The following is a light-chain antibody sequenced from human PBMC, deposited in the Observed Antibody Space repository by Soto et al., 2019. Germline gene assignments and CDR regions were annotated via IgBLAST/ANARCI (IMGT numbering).Light chain of an antibody. CDR3: KQYNNWPT. V-gene: IGKV3-15*01. Sequence: EIVMTQSPATLSVSPGERATLSCRASQSVSSNLAWYQQKPGQAPRFLIYGASTRATGIQARFSGSGSGTEFTLTISSLQSEDFAVYYCKQYNNWPTFGQGTKVEIK. CDR1: QSVSSN. J-gene: IGKJ1*01. CDR2: GAS.